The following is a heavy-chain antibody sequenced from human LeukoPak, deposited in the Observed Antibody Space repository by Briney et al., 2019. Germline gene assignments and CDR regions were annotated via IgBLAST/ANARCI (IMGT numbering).Heavy chain of an antibody. V-gene: IGHV4-39*07. Sequence: PSETLSLTCTVSGGTISTINYYWSWIRQPPGKGLEWIGEINHSGSTNYNPSLKSRVTISVDTSKNQFSLKLSSVTAADTAVYYCARGGVKDAPKLPRRCFDYWGQGTLVTVSS. J-gene: IGHJ4*02. CDR3: ARGGVKDAPKLPRRCFDY. D-gene: IGHD3-10*01. CDR2: INHSGST. CDR1: GGTISTINYY.